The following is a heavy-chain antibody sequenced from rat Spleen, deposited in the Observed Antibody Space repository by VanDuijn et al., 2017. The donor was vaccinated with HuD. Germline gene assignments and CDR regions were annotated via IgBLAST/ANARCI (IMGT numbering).Heavy chain of an antibody. J-gene: IGHJ4*01. V-gene: IGHV5-31*01. CDR1: GFTFNKYW. Sequence: EVQLVESGGGLVPPGRSLKLSCVASGFTFNKYWMSWIRQAPGKGLEWIASITSTGGRVYCPDSVKGRFTLSRDNAQNTLYLQINSLRSDDTATYYCTRENYYVMDAWGQGASVTVSS. CDR3: TRENYYVMDA. CDR2: ITSTGGRV.